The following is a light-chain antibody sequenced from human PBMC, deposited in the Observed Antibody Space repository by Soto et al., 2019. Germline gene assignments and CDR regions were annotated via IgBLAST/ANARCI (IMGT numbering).Light chain of an antibody. Sequence: ILFTQSPATLSLSPGERATLSCRASQSVSSYLAWYQQKPGQAPRLLIYDASNRDTGIPARFSGSGSGTDFTLTISRLEPEDFQVYDCQQRSNWPITFGQGTRLEIK. V-gene: IGKV3-11*01. CDR3: QQRSNWPIT. CDR1: QSVSSY. CDR2: DAS. J-gene: IGKJ5*01.